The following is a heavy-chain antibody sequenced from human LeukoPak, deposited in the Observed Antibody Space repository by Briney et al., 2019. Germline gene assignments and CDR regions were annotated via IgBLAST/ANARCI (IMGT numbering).Heavy chain of an antibody. CDR3: ARLVSSWFDP. J-gene: IGHJ5*02. D-gene: IGHD2-2*01. CDR2: TYYSGST. CDR1: GGSISSYY. Sequence: SETLSLTCTVSGGSISSYYWSWLRQPPGKGLEWIGYTYYSGSTNYNPSLKSRVTISVDTSKNQFSLKLSSVTAADTAVYYCARLVSSWFDPWGQGTLVTVSS. V-gene: IGHV4-59*08.